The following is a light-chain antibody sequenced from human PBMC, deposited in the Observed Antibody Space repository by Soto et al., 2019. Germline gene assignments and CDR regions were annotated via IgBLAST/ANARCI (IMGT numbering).Light chain of an antibody. J-gene: IGLJ2*01. CDR1: TRDVGAYNL. CDR3: SSYTSKSSLI. CDR2: EVR. Sequence: QSALTQPASVSGSPGQSITISCAGTTRDVGAYNLVSWYQQHPGRAPQLIIYEVRNRPSGISFRFSGSKSGNTASLTISGLQAEDEADYYCSSYTSKSSLIFGGGTKVTVL. V-gene: IGLV2-14*01.